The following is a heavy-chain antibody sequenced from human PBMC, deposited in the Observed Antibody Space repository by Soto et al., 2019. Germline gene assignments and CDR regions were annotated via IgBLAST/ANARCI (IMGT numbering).Heavy chain of an antibody. J-gene: IGHJ4*02. CDR2: IYYSGRT. Sequence: SETLSFTCTVSGGSINDFYWSWIRQPPGKGLQWIGYIYYSGRTDYNPSLKGRVTIPVDTSKNQFSLRLRSVTAADTAVYYCARLGRVAARTFDYWGQGTLVTVSS. D-gene: IGHD6-6*01. V-gene: IGHV4-59*01. CDR3: ARLGRVAARTFDY. CDR1: GGSINDFY.